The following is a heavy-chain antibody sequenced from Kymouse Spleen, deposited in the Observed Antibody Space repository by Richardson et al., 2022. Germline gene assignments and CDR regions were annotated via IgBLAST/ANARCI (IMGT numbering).Heavy chain of an antibody. V-gene: IGHV3-33*01. CDR2: IWYDGSNK. CDR3: AGTIFGVVMGWFDP. D-gene: IGHD3-3*01. Sequence: QVQLVESGGGVVQPGRSLRLSCAASGFTFSSYGMHWVRQAPGKGLEWVAVIWYDGSNKYYADSVKGRFTISRDNSKNTLYLQMNSLRAEDTAVYYCAGTIFGVVMGWFDPWGQGTLVTVSS. CDR1: GFTFSSYG. J-gene: IGHJ5*02.